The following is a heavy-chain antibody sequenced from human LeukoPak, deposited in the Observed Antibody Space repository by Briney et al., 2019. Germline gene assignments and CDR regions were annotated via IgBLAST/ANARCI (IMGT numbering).Heavy chain of an antibody. CDR2: ISYDGSNK. CDR3: AKWNTVTTNYYGMDV. CDR1: GFTFSSYG. V-gene: IGHV3-30*18. Sequence: GGSLRLFCAASGFTFSSYGMHWVRQAPGKGLEWVAVISYDGSNKYYADSVKSRFTISRDNSKNTLYLQMNSLRAEDTAVYYCAKWNTVTTNYYGMDVWGQGTTVTVSS. D-gene: IGHD4-17*01. J-gene: IGHJ6*02.